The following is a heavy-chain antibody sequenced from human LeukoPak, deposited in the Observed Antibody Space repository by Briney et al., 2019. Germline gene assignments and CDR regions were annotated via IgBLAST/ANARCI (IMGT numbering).Heavy chain of an antibody. J-gene: IGHJ4*02. Sequence: PSETLSLTCTVSGGSISSYYWSWIRQPPGKGLEWIGYIYSSGSTNYNPSLKSRVTISVDTSKNQFSLKLSSVTAADTAVYYCARFAYCGGHCWYYFDYWGQGILVTVSS. CDR1: GGSISSYY. CDR3: ARFAYCGGHCWYYFDY. D-gene: IGHD2-21*02. V-gene: IGHV4-59*01. CDR2: IYSSGST.